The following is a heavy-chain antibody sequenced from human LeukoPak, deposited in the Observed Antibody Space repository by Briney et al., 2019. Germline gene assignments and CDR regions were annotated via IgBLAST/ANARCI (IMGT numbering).Heavy chain of an antibody. CDR2: ISGRGGST. Sequence: GGSLRLSCAASGFTFSSYAMSWVRQAPGKGLEWVSAISGRGGSTYYADSVKGRFTISRDNSKNTLYLQMNSLRAEDTAVYYCARTYYYDSSGFKGSSFDYWGQGTLVTVSS. CDR1: GFTFSSYA. J-gene: IGHJ4*02. D-gene: IGHD3-22*01. CDR3: ARTYYYDSSGFKGSSFDY. V-gene: IGHV3-23*01.